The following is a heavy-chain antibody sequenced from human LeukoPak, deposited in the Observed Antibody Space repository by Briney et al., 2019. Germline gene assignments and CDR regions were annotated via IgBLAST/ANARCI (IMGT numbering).Heavy chain of an antibody. Sequence: GGSLRLSCAASGFTFSSYSMNWVRQAPGKGLEWVSSISSSSSYIYYADSVKGRFTISRDNAKNSLYLQMNSLRPEDTAVYYCAKDDAWLQYGNWGRGTLVTVSS. J-gene: IGHJ4*02. V-gene: IGHV3-21*04. CDR2: ISSSSSYI. CDR1: GFTFSSYS. D-gene: IGHD5-24*01. CDR3: AKDDAWLQYGN.